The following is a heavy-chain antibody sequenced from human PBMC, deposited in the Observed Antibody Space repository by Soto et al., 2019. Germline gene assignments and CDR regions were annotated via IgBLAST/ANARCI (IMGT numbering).Heavy chain of an antibody. D-gene: IGHD3-16*02. J-gene: IGHJ3*02. CDR3: ARDRFYDYVWGSYRTAPDDAFDI. CDR1: GGSISSGDYY. CDR2: IYYSGST. Sequence: SETLSLTCTVSGGSISSGDYYWSWIRRPPGKGLEWIGYIYYSGSTYYNPSLKSRVTISVDTSKNQFSLKLSSVTAADTAVYYCARDRFYDYVWGSYRTAPDDAFDIWGQGTMVTVSS. V-gene: IGHV4-30-4*01.